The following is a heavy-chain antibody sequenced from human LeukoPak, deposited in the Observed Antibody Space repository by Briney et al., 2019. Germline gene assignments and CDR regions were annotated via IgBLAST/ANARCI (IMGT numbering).Heavy chain of an antibody. D-gene: IGHD3-10*01. CDR1: GGSISSGGYY. J-gene: IGHJ3*02. Sequence: PSETLSLTCTVSGGSISSGGYYWSWIRQHPGKGLEWIGYIYYSGSTYYNPSLKSRVTISVDTSKNQFSLKLSSVTAADTAVYYCARRSRGAFDIWGQGTMVTVSS. CDR2: IYYSGST. CDR3: ARRSRGAFDI. V-gene: IGHV4-31*03.